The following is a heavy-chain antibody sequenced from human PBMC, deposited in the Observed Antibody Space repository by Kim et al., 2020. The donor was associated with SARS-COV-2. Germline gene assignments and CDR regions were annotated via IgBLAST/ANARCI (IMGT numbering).Heavy chain of an antibody. CDR3: ATKAEFDY. CDR2: IYSGGSST. V-gene: IGHV3-23*03. Sequence: GGSLRLSCAASGFTFSSYAMSWVRQAPGKGLEWVSVIYSGGSSTYYADSVKGRFTISRDNSKNTLYLQMNSLRAEDTAVYYCATKAEFDYWGQGTLVTVSS. J-gene: IGHJ4*02. CDR1: GFTFSSYA. D-gene: IGHD6-19*01.